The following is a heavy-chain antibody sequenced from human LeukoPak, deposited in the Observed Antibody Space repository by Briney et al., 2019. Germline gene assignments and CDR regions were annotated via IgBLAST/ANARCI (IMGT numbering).Heavy chain of an antibody. CDR3: ARELYSYGQLDAFDI. CDR2: ISAYNGNT. D-gene: IGHD5-18*01. J-gene: IGHJ3*02. V-gene: IGHV1-18*01. CDR1: GYTFTSYG. Sequence: ASVKVSFKASGYTFTSYGISWVRQAPGQGLEWMGWISAYNGNTNYAQKLQGRVTMTTDTSTSTAYMELRSLRSDDTAVYYCARELYSYGQLDAFDIWGQGTMVTVSS.